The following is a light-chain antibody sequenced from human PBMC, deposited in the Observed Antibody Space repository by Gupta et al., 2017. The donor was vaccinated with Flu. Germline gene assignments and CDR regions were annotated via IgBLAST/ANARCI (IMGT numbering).Light chain of an antibody. CDR3: MQGTEAPPT. Sequence: VTLGQPASMSCGASQSLVCSDGSTYLDWYQQRPGQSPRLLMYKVSNRASGVPDRFSGSGSGTDFTLKISRVEAEDVGVYYCMQGTEAPPTFGQGTKVDIK. J-gene: IGKJ1*01. CDR2: KVS. CDR1: QSLVCSDGSTY. V-gene: IGKV2-30*01.